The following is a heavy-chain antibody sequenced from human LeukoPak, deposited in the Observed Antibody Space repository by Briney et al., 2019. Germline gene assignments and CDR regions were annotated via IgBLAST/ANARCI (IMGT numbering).Heavy chain of an antibody. D-gene: IGHD1-26*01. V-gene: IGHV3-20*01. CDR1: GFTVSNNY. J-gene: IGHJ3*02. CDR2: INWNGGST. Sequence: GGSLRLSCAASGFTVSNNYMNWVRQAPGKGLEWVSGINWNGGSTGYADSVKGRFTISRDNAKNSLYLQMNSLRAEDTALYHCARASENSGSYYFAFDIWGQGTMVTVSS. CDR3: ARASENSGSYYFAFDI.